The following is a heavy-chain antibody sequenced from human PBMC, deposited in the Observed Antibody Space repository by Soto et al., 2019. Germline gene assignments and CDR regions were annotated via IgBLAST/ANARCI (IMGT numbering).Heavy chain of an antibody. D-gene: IGHD2-21*02. V-gene: IGHV4-4*02. Sequence: SETLSITCAVSGGSISSSNWWSWVRQPPGKRLEWIGEIYHSGSTNYHPSLQSRVTISVDKSKNQFSLKLSSVTPADTAGYYSARGYAVVTAISYCYYGMDVWGQGTTVTVSS. CDR1: GGSISSSNW. J-gene: IGHJ6*02. CDR3: ARGYAVVTAISYCYYGMDV. CDR2: IYHSGST.